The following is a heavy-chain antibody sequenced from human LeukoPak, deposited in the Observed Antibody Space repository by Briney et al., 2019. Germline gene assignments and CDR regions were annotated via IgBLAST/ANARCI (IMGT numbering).Heavy chain of an antibody. CDR3: STWTDLYDY. CDR1: GFTFSNAW. Sequence: GGSLTLSCAASGFTFSNAWMSWVRQAPGKGLDWVGRIRSKTDGGTADHAASVRGRFTISRDDSKNMLYLQMNSLKTKDTAVYYCSTWTDLYDYWGQGTLVTVSS. D-gene: IGHD3/OR15-3a*01. CDR2: IRSKTDGGTA. V-gene: IGHV3-15*01. J-gene: IGHJ4*02.